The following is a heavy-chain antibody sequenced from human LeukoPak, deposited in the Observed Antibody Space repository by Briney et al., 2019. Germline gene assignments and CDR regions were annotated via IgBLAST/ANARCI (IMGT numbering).Heavy chain of an antibody. CDR1: GYTFSGYY. D-gene: IGHD6-19*01. CDR3: AHIAVAAPDAFDI. V-gene: IGHV1-2*02. Sequence: ASVKVSCKASGYTFSGYYIHWVRQAPGQGLEWMGWINPNSGGTNYAQKFQGRVTMTRDTSISTAYMELSRLRSDDTAVYYCAHIAVAAPDAFDIWGQGTMVTVSS. J-gene: IGHJ3*02. CDR2: INPNSGGT.